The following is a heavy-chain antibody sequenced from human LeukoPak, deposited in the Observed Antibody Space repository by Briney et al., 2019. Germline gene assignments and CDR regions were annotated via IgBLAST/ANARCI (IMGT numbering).Heavy chain of an antibody. J-gene: IGHJ6*02. CDR3: TSEGIVVLPAASVRYYYYCMDV. Sequence: SETLSLTCAVYGGSFSGYYWSWIRQPPGKGLEWIGEINHSGSTNYNPSLKSRVTISVDTSKNQFSLTLSSVTAADMAVYCLTSEGIVVLPAASVRYYYYCMDVWGQGTTITVSS. CDR1: GGSFSGYY. CDR2: INHSGST. D-gene: IGHD2-2*01. V-gene: IGHV4-34*01.